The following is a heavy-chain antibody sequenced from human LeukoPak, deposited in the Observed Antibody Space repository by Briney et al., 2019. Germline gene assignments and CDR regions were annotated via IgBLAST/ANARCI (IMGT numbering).Heavy chain of an antibody. J-gene: IGHJ4*02. CDR3: ARVGGDSSGYYDY. CDR2: IYSGGST. Sequence: GGSLRLSCAASGFTVSSNYMSWVRQAPGKGLEWFSVIYSGGSTYYADSVKGRFTISRDNSKNTLYLQMNSLRAEDTAVYYCARVGGDSSGYYDYWGQGTLVTVSS. CDR1: GFTVSSNY. V-gene: IGHV3-53*01. D-gene: IGHD3-22*01.